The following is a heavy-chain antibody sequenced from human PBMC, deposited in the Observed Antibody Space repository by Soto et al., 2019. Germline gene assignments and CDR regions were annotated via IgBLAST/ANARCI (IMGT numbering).Heavy chain of an antibody. CDR1: GFTVSSNY. J-gene: IGHJ6*03. Sequence: GGSLRLSCAASGFTVSSNYMSWVRQAPGKGLEWVSVIYSGGSTYYADSVKGRFTISRHNSKNTLYLQMNSLRAEDTAVYYCARNCEFGEFSFCYMDVWGKGTTVTVSS. CDR3: ARNCEFGEFSFCYMDV. V-gene: IGHV3-53*04. CDR2: IYSGGST. D-gene: IGHD3-16*02.